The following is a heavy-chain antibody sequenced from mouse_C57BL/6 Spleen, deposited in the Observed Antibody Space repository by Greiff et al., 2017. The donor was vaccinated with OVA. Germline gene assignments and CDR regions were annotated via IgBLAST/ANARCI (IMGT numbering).Heavy chain of an antibody. CDR1: GFTFSNYW. CDR2: IRLKSDNYAT. D-gene: IGHD2-12*01. V-gene: IGHV6-3*01. J-gene: IGHJ3*01. CDR3: TGKDSEGFAD. Sequence: EVKVVESGGGLVQPGGSMKLSCVASGFTFSNYWMNWVRQSPEKGLEWVAQIRLKSDNYATHYAESVKGRFTISRDDSKSSVYLQMNNLRAEDTGIYYCTGKDSEGFADWGQGTLVTVSA.